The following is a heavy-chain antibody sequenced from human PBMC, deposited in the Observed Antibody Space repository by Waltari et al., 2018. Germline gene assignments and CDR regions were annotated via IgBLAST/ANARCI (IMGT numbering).Heavy chain of an antibody. Sequence: QVQLQESGPGLVKPSETLSLTCAVSGYSISSGYSWGWIRKPPGKGLEWIGSIYHRGGTYYNPSLKSRVIISVDTSKNQFSLKLSSVTVADTAVYYCARGKAVAGTGWFDPWGQGTLVTVSS. V-gene: IGHV4-38-2*01. CDR1: GYSISSGYS. CDR3: ARGKAVAGTGWFDP. D-gene: IGHD6-19*01. J-gene: IGHJ5*02. CDR2: IYHRGGT.